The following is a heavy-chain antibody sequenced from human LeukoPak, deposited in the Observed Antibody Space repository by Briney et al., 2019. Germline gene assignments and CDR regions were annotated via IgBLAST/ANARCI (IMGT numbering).Heavy chain of an antibody. D-gene: IGHD4-17*01. Sequence: ASXKVSCKASGYTFSSYDINWGRQATGQGMEWMGWMNTNSGKTGYKQKFQGRGTITRNKSIRTDYMEQSRLRSEDTAVYYCARSFYGDYDDAFDIWGQGTMVTVSS. CDR1: GYTFSSYD. J-gene: IGHJ3*02. V-gene: IGHV1-8*03. CDR3: ARSFYGDYDDAFDI. CDR2: MNTNSGKT.